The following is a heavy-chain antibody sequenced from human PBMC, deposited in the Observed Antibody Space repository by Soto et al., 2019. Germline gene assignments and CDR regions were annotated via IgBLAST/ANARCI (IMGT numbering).Heavy chain of an antibody. CDR2: INPNSGGT. J-gene: IGHJ6*02. Sequence: RASVKVSCKASGYTFTGYYMHWVRQAPGQGLEWMGWINPNSGGTNYAQKFQGWVTMTRDTSISTAYMELSRLRSDDTAVYYCARSYYYDFWSGHLEGPGMDVWGQGTTVTVSS. CDR1: GYTFTGYY. CDR3: ARSYYYDFWSGHLEGPGMDV. V-gene: IGHV1-2*04. D-gene: IGHD3-3*01.